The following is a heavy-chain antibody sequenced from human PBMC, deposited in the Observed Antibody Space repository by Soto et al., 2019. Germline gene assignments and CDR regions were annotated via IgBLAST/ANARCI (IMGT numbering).Heavy chain of an antibody. CDR2: IYPGDSDV. CDR3: AIGRPAYYYALDV. Sequence: PGESLKISCRTSGYSGFSSSNSWIAWVRQMPGRGLEWVGIIYPGDSDVKYSPSFQGRVTISADESLKTAFLRWSSLKTSDSAIYYCAIGRPAYYYALDVWGQGTTVTVSS. J-gene: IGHJ6*02. CDR1: GYSGFSSSNSW. V-gene: IGHV5-51*01.